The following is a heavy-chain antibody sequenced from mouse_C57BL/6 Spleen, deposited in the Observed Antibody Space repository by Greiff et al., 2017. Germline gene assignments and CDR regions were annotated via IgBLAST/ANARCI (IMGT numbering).Heavy chain of an antibody. V-gene: IGHV14-4*01. J-gene: IGHJ3*01. D-gene: IGHD2-2*01. CDR2: IDPENGDT. CDR1: GFNIKDDY. Sequence: VQLQQSGAELVRPGASVKLSCTASGFNIKDDYMHWVKQRPEQGLEWIGWIDPENGDTEYASKFQGKATITADTSSNTAYLQLSSLTSEDTAVYYCTTGVTTRFADWGQGTLVTVSA. CDR3: TTGVTTRFAD.